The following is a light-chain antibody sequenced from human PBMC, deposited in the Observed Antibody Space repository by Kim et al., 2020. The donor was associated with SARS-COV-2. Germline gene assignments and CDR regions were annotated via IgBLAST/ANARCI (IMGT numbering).Light chain of an antibody. CDR1: SSSVGDYP. Sequence: GQRVTISCSGSSSSVGDYPVSWYQQLPGMAPKLIVYGDDQRPSGVPDRFSGSKAGTSASLAISGLQPGDDGDYFCATWDDSLYGRVFGGGTKVTVL. CDR3: ATWDDSLYGRV. J-gene: IGLJ3*02. V-gene: IGLV1-44*01. CDR2: GDD.